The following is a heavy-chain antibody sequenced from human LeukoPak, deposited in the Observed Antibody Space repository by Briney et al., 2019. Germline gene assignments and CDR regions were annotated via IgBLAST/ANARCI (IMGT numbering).Heavy chain of an antibody. D-gene: IGHD3-9*01. V-gene: IGHV4-4*02. J-gene: IGHJ4*02. CDR2: IYHSGST. Sequence: SETLSLTCAVSGGSIGSSNWWSWVRQPPGRGLEWIGEIYHSGSTNYNPSLKSRVTISVDKSKNQFSLKLSSVTAADTAVYYCARVAYYDILTGYSKGVDYWGQGTLVTVSS. CDR1: GGSIGSSNW. CDR3: ARVAYYDILTGYSKGVDY.